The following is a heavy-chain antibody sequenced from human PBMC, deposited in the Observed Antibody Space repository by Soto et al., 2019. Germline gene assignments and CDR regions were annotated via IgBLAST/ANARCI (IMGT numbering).Heavy chain of an antibody. D-gene: IGHD6-19*01. V-gene: IGHV5-51*01. CDR1: GYSFTSYW. CDR3: ARFPLDRSGCYPIDD. Sequence: GESLKISCKGSGYSFTSYWIGWVRQMPGKGLEWMGIIYPGDSDTRYSPSFQGQVTISADKSISTAYPQWSSLKASDTAMYYCARFPLDRSGCYPIDDWGQVTLLTVCS. CDR2: IYPGDSDT. J-gene: IGHJ4*02.